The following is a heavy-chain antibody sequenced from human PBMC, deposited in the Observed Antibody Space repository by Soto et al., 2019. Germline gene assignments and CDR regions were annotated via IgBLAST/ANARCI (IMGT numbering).Heavy chain of an antibody. V-gene: IGHV4-59*01. CDR3: ARGLSGSYRDNWFDR. CDR1: GGSSSSYY. CDR2: IYYSGST. J-gene: IGHJ5*02. Sequence: QVQLQESGPGLVKPSETRSLTCTASGGSSSSYYWSWIRQPPGKGLEWIGYIYYSGSTNYNPSLKSRVTTTVDTSKYQVSLKLSSVTAADTAVYSCARGLSGSYRDNWFDRWGQGTLVTVSS. D-gene: IGHD1-26*01.